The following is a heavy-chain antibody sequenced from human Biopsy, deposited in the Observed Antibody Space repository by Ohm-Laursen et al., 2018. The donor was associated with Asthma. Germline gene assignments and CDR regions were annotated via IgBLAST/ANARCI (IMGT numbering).Heavy chain of an antibody. J-gene: IGHJ4*02. CDR1: GFTVSDYH. CDR3: AKEVFPGWELRRGPDS. Sequence: SLRLSCTASGFTVSDYHMSWIRQTPGRGLEWISYIGSRITDAIYYADSVKGRFTISRDNAKNSVFLQMNSLRAEDTAVYFCAKEVFPGWELRRGPDSWGQGTLVTVSS. V-gene: IGHV3-11*04. D-gene: IGHD1-26*01. CDR2: IGSRITDAI.